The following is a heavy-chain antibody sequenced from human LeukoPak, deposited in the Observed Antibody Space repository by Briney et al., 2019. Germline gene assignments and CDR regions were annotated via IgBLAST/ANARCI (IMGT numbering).Heavy chain of an antibody. V-gene: IGHV4-59*08. CDR2: IYYAGGS. Sequence: SETLSLTCAVSGGSMNSYYWSWMRQRPGKGLEWIGYIYYAGGSDYNPSLKSRVTISVDTSNNQFSLNLISVTAADTAVYYCARLGAPSGSGLYFYYGMDVWGQGTTVTVSS. J-gene: IGHJ6*02. CDR1: GGSMNSYY. CDR3: ARLGAPSGSGLYFYYGMDV. D-gene: IGHD3-10*01.